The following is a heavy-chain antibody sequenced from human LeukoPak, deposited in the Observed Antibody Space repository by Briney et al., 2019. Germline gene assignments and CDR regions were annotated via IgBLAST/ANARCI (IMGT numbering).Heavy chain of an antibody. D-gene: IGHD3-22*01. CDR3: ARDQNFYDTTGEGYFQH. CDR1: GFNFGTFW. CDR2: INQDGSVR. V-gene: IGHV3-7*01. Sequence: GGSLRLSCAASGFNFGTFWMSWVRQAPGRGLEWVAKINQDGSVRDYVDSVKGRFTISRDNANNFLHLQMNSLRADDAAVYYCARDQNFYDTTGEGYFQHWARAPWSPSPQ. J-gene: IGHJ1*01.